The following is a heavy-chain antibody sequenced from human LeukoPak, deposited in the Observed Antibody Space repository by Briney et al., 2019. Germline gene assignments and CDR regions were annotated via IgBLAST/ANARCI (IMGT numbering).Heavy chain of an antibody. J-gene: IGHJ4*02. V-gene: IGHV3-30*18. CDR3: AKASASGSHWLAYYFDY. Sequence: PGRSLRLSCAASGFTFSSYGMHWVRQAPGKGLEWVAVISDDGNNEYYADSVKGRFIMSRDSSKNTLYLQMNSLRAEDSAVYYCAKASASGSHWLAYYFDYWGQGTLVTVSS. CDR1: GFTFSSYG. CDR2: ISDDGNNE. D-gene: IGHD6-19*01.